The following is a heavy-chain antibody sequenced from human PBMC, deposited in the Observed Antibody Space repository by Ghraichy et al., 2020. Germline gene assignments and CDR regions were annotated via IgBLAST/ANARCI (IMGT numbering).Heavy chain of an antibody. CDR1: GGSFSSSNHY. V-gene: IGHV4-39*01. D-gene: IGHD2-21*02. Sequence: SETLSLTCTVSGGSFSSSNHYWVWIRQPPGKGLEWVGSFYYTGDTYSNPSLKSRVTISVDTSKNQFSLKLSSVTAADTAVYYCARRCHSTADVPYWDQGTLVTVSS. J-gene: IGHJ4*02. CDR2: FYYTGDT. CDR3: ARRCHSTADVPY.